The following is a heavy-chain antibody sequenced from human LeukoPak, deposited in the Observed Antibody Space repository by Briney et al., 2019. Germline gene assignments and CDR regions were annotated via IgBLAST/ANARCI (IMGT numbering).Heavy chain of an antibody. CDR2: IKQDGSEK. D-gene: IGHD3-3*01. J-gene: IGHJ4*02. V-gene: IGHV3-7*01. Sequence: GGSLRLSCGASGFTFSSHGMNWVRQAPGKGLEWVANIKQDGSEKYYVDSVKGRFTISRDNAKNSLYLQMNSLRAEDTAVYYCARVTLGFLEWLSSTVSPYYFDYWGQGTLVTVSS. CDR1: GFTFSSHG. CDR3: ARVTLGFLEWLSSTVSPYYFDY.